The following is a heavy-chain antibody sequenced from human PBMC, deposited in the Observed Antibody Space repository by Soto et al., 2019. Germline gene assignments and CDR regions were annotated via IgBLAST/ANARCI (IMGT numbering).Heavy chain of an antibody. CDR1: GYTFTSYD. Sequence: GASVKVSCKASGYTFTSYDINWVRQATGQGLEWMGWMNPNSGNTGYAQKFQGRVTMTRNTSISTAYMELSSLRSEDTAVYYCARGRSSSSLLYWFDPWGQGTLVNVSS. CDR3: ARGRSSSSLLYWFDP. CDR2: MNPNSGNT. V-gene: IGHV1-8*01. D-gene: IGHD6-6*01. J-gene: IGHJ5*02.